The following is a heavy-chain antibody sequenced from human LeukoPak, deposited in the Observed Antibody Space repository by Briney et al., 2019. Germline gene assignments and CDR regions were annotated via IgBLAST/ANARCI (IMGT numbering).Heavy chain of an antibody. CDR1: GFTFSDYY. Sequence: GGSLRLSCAASGFTFSDYYMSWIRQAPGKGLEWISHISSSGNTIYSADSVKGRFTISRDNAKNSVYLQMNNQRAEDTAVYYCARVTQWLVESAICNGMDVWGQGTTVTVSS. J-gene: IGHJ6*02. CDR2: ISSSGNTI. D-gene: IGHD6-19*01. CDR3: ARVTQWLVESAICNGMDV. V-gene: IGHV3-11*01.